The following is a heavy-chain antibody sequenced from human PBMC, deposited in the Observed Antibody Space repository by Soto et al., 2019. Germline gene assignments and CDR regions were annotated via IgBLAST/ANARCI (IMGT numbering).Heavy chain of an antibody. CDR1: GGSFSGYY. CDR2: INHSGST. J-gene: IGHJ4*02. V-gene: IGHV4-34*01. D-gene: IGHD3-22*01. CDR3: RVVISPFDY. Sequence: SETLSLTCAVYGGSFSGYYWSWIRQPPGKGLEWIGEINHSGSTNYNPSLKSRVTISVDTSKNQFSLKLSSVTAADTAVYYCRVVISPFDYWGQGTRGPSPQ.